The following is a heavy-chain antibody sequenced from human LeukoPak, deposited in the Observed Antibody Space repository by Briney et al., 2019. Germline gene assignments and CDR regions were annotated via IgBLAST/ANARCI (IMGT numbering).Heavy chain of an antibody. V-gene: IGHV3-9*01. CDR1: GFTFDDYA. Sequence: GRSLRLSCAASGFTFDDYAMHWVRQAPGKGLEWVSGISWSSGSIGYADSVKGRFTISRDNAKNSLYLQMNSLRAEDTALYYCAKDENAYSSSFSFDYWGQGTLVTVSS. CDR3: AKDENAYSSSFSFDY. D-gene: IGHD6-13*01. CDR2: ISWSSGSI. J-gene: IGHJ4*02.